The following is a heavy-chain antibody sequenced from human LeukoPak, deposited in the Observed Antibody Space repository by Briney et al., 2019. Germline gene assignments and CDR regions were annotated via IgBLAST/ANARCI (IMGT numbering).Heavy chain of an antibody. J-gene: IGHJ4*02. CDR3: AKAVGAPDY. Sequence: GGSLTLSCAASGFTFSSYWMHWVRQATGKGLVWVSCIKSDGSSTTYADSVKGRFTISRDNAKNTLYLQMNSLRAEDTAVYYCAKAVGAPDYWGQGTLVTVSS. V-gene: IGHV3-74*03. D-gene: IGHD1-26*01. CDR2: IKSDGSST. CDR1: GFTFSSYW.